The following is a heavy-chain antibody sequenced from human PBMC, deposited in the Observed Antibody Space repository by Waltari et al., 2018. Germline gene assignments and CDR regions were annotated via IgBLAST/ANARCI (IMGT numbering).Heavy chain of an antibody. CDR1: GGTFSSYA. J-gene: IGHJ6*02. CDR3: ARDVSSSSDGGYYYYGMDV. CDR2: IIPIFGTA. Sequence: QVQLVQSGAEVKKPGSSVKVSCKASGGTFSSYAIRWVPQAPGQGLEWMGGIIPIFGTANYAQKFQGRVTITADESTSTAYMELSSLRSEDTAVYYCARDVSSSSDGGYYYYGMDVWGQGTTVTVSS. V-gene: IGHV1-69*01. D-gene: IGHD6-6*01.